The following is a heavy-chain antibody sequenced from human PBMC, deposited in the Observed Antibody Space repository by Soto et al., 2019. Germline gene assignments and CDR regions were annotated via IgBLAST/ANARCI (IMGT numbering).Heavy chain of an antibody. Sequence: QAQLVESGGGVVQPGRSLRLSCAASGFTFSNFGMHWVRQAPGKGLEWVAVISSDGSDKYYSDSVKGRFTISRDNSKNTLFLQMNSLKVEDTAVYYCAKGSEVARQELDYWGQGTLVTVSS. J-gene: IGHJ4*02. CDR3: AKGSEVARQELDY. V-gene: IGHV3-30*18. CDR1: GFTFSNFG. CDR2: ISSDGSDK. D-gene: IGHD2-15*01.